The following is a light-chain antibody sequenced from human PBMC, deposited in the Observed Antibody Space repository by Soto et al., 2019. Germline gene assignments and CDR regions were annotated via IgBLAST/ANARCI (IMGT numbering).Light chain of an antibody. Sequence: DIQMTQSPSSLSASVGDRVTISCRASQSISIYLNWYQQKPGEAPNLLIYAASSLQSGVPSRFSGSGSGTDFTLTISSLQPEDFATYYCQQSSSTLFTFGQGTKLEIK. V-gene: IGKV1-39*01. CDR2: AAS. J-gene: IGKJ2*01. CDR3: QQSSSTLFT. CDR1: QSISIY.